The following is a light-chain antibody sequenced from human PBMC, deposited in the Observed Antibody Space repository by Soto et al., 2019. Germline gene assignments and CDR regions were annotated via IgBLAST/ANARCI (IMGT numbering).Light chain of an antibody. V-gene: IGKV3-11*01. CDR2: DAS. CDR3: QQRSNWIT. J-gene: IGKJ5*01. Sequence: EIVLTQSPATLSLSPGERATLSCRASQSVGSYLGWYQQKTGQAPRLLIYDASNRATGIPARFSGSGSGTDFTLTISSLEPEDSAVYYCQQRSNWITFGQGTRLEIK. CDR1: QSVGSY.